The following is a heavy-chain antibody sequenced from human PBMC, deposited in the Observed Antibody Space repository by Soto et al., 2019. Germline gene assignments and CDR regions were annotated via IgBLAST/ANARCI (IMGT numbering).Heavy chain of an antibody. CDR1: GFTFSNAW. CDR2: IKSKTDGGTT. V-gene: IGHV3-15*07. D-gene: IGHD3-22*01. J-gene: IGHJ6*02. Sequence: GGSLRLSCAASGFTFSNAWMNWVRQAPGKGLEWVGRIKSKTDGGTTDYAAPVKGRFTISRDDSKNTLYLQMNSLKTEDTAVYYCTTESMIVVVSIVYYGMDVWGQGTTVTVSS. CDR3: TTESMIVVVSIVYYGMDV.